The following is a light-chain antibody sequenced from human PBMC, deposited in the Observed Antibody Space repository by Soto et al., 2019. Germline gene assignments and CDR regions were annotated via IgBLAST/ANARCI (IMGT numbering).Light chain of an antibody. CDR1: QSVSSN. Sequence: EIVMTQSPATLSVSPGERATLSCRASQSVSSNLAWYQQKSGQGPRLLIYGASRRATGIPAKFSGSDSGTEFTLTISSLQSEDFAVYYCQQYNIWPRTFGGGTKVEIK. V-gene: IGKV3-15*01. J-gene: IGKJ4*01. CDR3: QQYNIWPRT. CDR2: GAS.